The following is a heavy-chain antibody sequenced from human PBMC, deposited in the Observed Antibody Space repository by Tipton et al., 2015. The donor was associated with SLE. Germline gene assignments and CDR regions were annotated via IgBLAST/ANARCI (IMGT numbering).Heavy chain of an antibody. J-gene: IGHJ6*02. CDR3: GTTSSDYDMDV. CDR1: GFTFSSYW. D-gene: IGHD3-22*01. Sequence: SLRLSCAASGFTFSSYWMHWVRQAPGKGLVWVSRIYSDGSSTNYADSVKGRFTISRDNAKNTLYLQMNSLRAEDTAVYYCGTTSSDYDMDVWGQGTTVTVSS. V-gene: IGHV3-74*01. CDR2: IYSDGSST.